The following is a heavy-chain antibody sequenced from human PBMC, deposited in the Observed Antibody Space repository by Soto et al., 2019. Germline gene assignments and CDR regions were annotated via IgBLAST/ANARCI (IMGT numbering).Heavy chain of an antibody. CDR1: GGSISSYY. CDR2: IYYSGST. D-gene: IGHD1-26*01. J-gene: IGHJ5*02. V-gene: IGHV4-59*08. Sequence: SETLSLTCTVSGGSISSYYWSWIRQPPGKGLEWIGYIYYSGSTNYNPSLKSRVTISVDTSKNQFSLKLSSVTAADTAVYYCARHIEGGATWERWYDPCGQGSLVTVS. CDR3: ARHIEGGATWERWYDP.